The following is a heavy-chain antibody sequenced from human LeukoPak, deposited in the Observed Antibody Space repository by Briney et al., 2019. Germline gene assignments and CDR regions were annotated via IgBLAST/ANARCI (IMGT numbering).Heavy chain of an antibody. CDR2: INSNGGDA. Sequence: GGSLRLSCAASGFSFDDYAMNWVRQGPGKGLEWVSGINSNGGDAAYADSVKGRFTISRDNAKNSLHLQMNSLRVEDTAFYYCARVKGGATTDYWGQGTLVTVSS. V-gene: IGHV3-20*04. CDR1: GFSFDDYA. D-gene: IGHD1-26*01. J-gene: IGHJ4*02. CDR3: ARVKGGATTDY.